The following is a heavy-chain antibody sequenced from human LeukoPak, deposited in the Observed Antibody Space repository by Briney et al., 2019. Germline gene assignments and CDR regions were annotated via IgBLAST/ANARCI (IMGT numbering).Heavy chain of an antibody. D-gene: IGHD3-16*01. Sequence: GGSLRLSCAASGFTFSSYSMNWVRQAPGKGLEWVSYISSRSSNIYYANSVKGRFTISRDNAKNSLYLQMNSLRDEDTAVYYCARIPGGYYYAMDVWGQGTTVTVSS. J-gene: IGHJ6*02. CDR3: ARIPGGYYYAMDV. V-gene: IGHV3-48*02. CDR2: ISSRSSNI. CDR1: GFTFSSYS.